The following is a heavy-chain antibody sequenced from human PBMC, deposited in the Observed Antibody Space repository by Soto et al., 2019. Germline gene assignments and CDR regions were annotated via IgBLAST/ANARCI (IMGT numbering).Heavy chain of an antibody. J-gene: IGHJ3*02. D-gene: IGHD3-22*01. CDR3: ARDGRDYDSSGYYGARFDI. Sequence: SETLSLTCTVSGGSISSGGYYWSWIRQHPGKGLEWIGYIYYSGSTYYNPSLKSRVTISVDTSKNQFSLKLSSVTAADTAVYYCARDGRDYDSSGYYGARFDIWGQGKMVTVSS. CDR2: IYYSGST. CDR1: GGSISSGGYY. V-gene: IGHV4-31*03.